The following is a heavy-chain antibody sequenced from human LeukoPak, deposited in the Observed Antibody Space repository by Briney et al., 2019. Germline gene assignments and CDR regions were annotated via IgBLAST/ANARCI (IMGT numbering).Heavy chain of an antibody. CDR3: ARDRWYYGSGSSPLDY. CDR2: ISAYNGNT. Sequence: ASVKVSCKASGYTFTSYGISWVRRAPGQGLEWMGWISAYNGNTNYAQKLQGRVTMTTDTSTSTAYMELRSLRSDNTAVYYCARDRWYYGSGSSPLDYWGQGTLVTVSS. V-gene: IGHV1-18*04. D-gene: IGHD3-10*01. J-gene: IGHJ4*02. CDR1: GYTFTSYG.